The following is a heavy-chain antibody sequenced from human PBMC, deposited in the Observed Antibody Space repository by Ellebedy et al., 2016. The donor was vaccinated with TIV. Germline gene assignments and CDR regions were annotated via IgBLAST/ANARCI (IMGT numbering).Heavy chain of an antibody. V-gene: IGHV3-30*18. CDR1: GFTFSSYG. D-gene: IGHD5-12*01. Sequence: GGSLRLXXAASGFTFSSYGMHWVRQAPGKGLEWVAVISYDGSNKYYADSVKGRFTISRDNSKNTLYLQMNSLRAEDTAVYYCAKDIRGYDYYYYGMDVWGQGTTVTVSS. J-gene: IGHJ6*02. CDR3: AKDIRGYDYYYYGMDV. CDR2: ISYDGSNK.